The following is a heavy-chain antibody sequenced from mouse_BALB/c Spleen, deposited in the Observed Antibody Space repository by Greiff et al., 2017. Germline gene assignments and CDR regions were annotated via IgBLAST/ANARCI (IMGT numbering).Heavy chain of an antibody. J-gene: IGHJ2*01. CDR1: GFTFTDYY. CDR2: IRNKANGYTT. Sequence: EVQLVESGGGLVQPGGSLRLSCATSGFTFTDYYMSWVRQPPGKALEWLGFIRNKANGYTTEYSASVKGRFTISRDNSQSILYLQMNTLIAEDSATYYCARDGTTFDYWGQGTTLTVSS. V-gene: IGHV7-3*02. CDR3: ARDGTTFDY. D-gene: IGHD2-13*01.